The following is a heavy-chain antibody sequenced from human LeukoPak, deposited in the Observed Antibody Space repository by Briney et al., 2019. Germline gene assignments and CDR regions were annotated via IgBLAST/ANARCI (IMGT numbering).Heavy chain of an antibody. V-gene: IGHV1-2*02. J-gene: IGHJ3*02. D-gene: IGHD3-10*01. CDR2: INPNSGGT. Sequence: ASVKVSCKASGYTFTSYYMHWVRQAPGQGLEWMGWINPNSGGTNYAQKFQGRVTMTRDTSISTAYMELSRLRSDDTAVYYCARVMVRGVIITAFDIWGQGTMVTVSS. CDR1: GYTFTSYY. CDR3: ARVMVRGVIITAFDI.